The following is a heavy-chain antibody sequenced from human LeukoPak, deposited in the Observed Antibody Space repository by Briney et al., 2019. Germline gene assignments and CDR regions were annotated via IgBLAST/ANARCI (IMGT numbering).Heavy chain of an antibody. V-gene: IGHV1-18*01. D-gene: IGHD3-22*01. CDR2: ISAY. J-gene: IGHJ4*02. CDR3: ARRFNYYDSSGYYEGFYFDY. CDR1: GYTFTSYG. Sequence: GASVKVSCKASGYTFTSYGISWMRQAPGQGLEWMGWISAYAQKFQGRVTMTTDTSTSTVYMELRSLRSDDTAVYYCARRFNYYDSSGYYEGFYFDYWGQGTLVTVSS.